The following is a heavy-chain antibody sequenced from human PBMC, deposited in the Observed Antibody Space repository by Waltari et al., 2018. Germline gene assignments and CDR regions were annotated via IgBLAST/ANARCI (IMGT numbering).Heavy chain of an antibody. D-gene: IGHD4-17*01. J-gene: IGHJ2*01. V-gene: IGHV4-39*07. CDR3: ARDADYYWYFDL. Sequence: SLTCTVSGGSISSSSYYWGWIRQPPGKGLEWIGSIYYSGSTYYNPSLKSRVTISVDTSKNQFSLKLSSVTAADTAVYYCARDADYYWYFDLWGRGTLVTVSS. CDR2: IYYSGST. CDR1: GGSISSSSYY.